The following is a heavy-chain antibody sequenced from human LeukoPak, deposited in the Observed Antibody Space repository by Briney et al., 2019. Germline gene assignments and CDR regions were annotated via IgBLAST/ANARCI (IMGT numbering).Heavy chain of an antibody. CDR1: GGSISSYY. D-gene: IGHD5-18*01. V-gene: IGHV4-4*07. J-gene: IGHJ4*02. CDR2: IYTSGST. CDR3: ARSVDTAMAFDY. Sequence: PSETLSLTCTVSGGSISSYYWSLIRQPAGKGLEWIGRIYTSGSTNYNPSLKSRVTMSVDTSKNQFSLKLSSVTAADTAVYYCARSVDTAMAFDYWAREPWSPSPQ.